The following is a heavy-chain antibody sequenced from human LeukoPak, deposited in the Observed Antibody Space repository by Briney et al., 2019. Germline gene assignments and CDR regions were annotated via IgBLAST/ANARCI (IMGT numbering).Heavy chain of an antibody. J-gene: IGHJ4*02. CDR2: IYYSGST. Sequence: SETLSLTCTVSGGSISSYYWSWIRQPPGKGLEWLGYIYYSGSTNYNPSLKSRVTISVDTSKNQFSLKLSSVTAADTAVYYCARTHCSGGSCYSFDYWGQGTLVTVSS. CDR1: GGSISSYY. CDR3: ARTHCSGGSCYSFDY. D-gene: IGHD2-15*01. V-gene: IGHV4-59*01.